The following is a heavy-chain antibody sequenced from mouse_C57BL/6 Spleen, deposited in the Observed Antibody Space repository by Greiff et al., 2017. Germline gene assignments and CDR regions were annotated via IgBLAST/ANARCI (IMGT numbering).Heavy chain of an antibody. CDR2: IHPNSGST. V-gene: IGHV1-64*01. J-gene: IGHJ3*01. CDR1: GYTFTSYW. D-gene: IGHD2-4*01. Sequence: QVQLQQPGAELVKPGASVKLSCKASGYTFTSYWMHWVKQRPGQGLEWIGMIHPNSGSTNYNEKFKSKATLTVDKSSSTADMQLSSLTSEDSAVYCCANYDYRFAYWGQGTLVTVSA. CDR3: ANYDYRFAY.